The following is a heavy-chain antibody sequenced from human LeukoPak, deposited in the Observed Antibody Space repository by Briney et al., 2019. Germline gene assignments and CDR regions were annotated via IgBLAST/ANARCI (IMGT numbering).Heavy chain of an antibody. CDR1: GFTFRTYW. D-gene: IGHD5-12*01. CDR2: INTEGSST. V-gene: IGHV3-74*01. J-gene: IGHJ4*02. Sequence: PGGSLRLSCAASGFTFRTYWMHWVRHAPGKGLMWVSRINTEGSSTSYADSVKGRFTISRDNSKNTLYLQMNSLRAEDTAVYYCARGPSGYHNTGGQGTLVTVSS. CDR3: ARGPSGYHNT.